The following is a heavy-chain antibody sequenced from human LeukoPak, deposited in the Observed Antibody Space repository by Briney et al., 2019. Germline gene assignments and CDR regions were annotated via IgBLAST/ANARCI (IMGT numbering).Heavy chain of an antibody. J-gene: IGHJ4*02. CDR3: ARHPHVVVVAATH. CDR1: GGSISSSSYY. D-gene: IGHD2-15*01. CDR2: IYYSGST. V-gene: IGHV4-39*01. Sequence: SETLSLTCTVSGGSISSSSYYWGWIRQPPWKGLEWIGSIYYSGSTYYNPSLKSRVTISVDTSKNQFSLKLSSVTAADTAVYYCARHPHVVVVAATHWGQGTLVTVSS.